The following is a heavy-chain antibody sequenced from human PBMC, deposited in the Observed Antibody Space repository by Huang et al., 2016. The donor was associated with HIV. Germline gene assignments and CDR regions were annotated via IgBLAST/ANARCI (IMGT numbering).Heavy chain of an antibody. V-gene: IGHV5-51*03. J-gene: IGHJ3*01. CDR2: IYPFESTI. CDR3: AKGRRAFDV. Sequence: EVQLVQSGAEVKKPGEYLKISCTGSGYSFSIYWIAWVRQMPGKGLEWMGIIYPFESTIPASPSFEGHVSISVDKSINTVYLHWSSLKASDTAIYYCAKGRRAFDVWGQGTWVTVSS. CDR1: GYSFSIYW.